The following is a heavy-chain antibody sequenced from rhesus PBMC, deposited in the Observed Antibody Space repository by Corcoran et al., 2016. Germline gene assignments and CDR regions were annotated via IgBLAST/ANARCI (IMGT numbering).Heavy chain of an antibody. CDR2: IYGSGGST. Sequence: QVQLQESGPGLVKPSETLSLTCTVSGGSISDSYDWNWIRQPPGKGLEWMGRIYGSGGSTSYNPSLKSRVTISKDTSKNQFSLKLSSVTAADTAVYYCAREWTRAFDFWGQGLRVTVSS. CDR1: GGSISDSYD. D-gene: IGHD3-3*01. CDR3: AREWTRAFDF. J-gene: IGHJ3*01. V-gene: IGHV4-147*01.